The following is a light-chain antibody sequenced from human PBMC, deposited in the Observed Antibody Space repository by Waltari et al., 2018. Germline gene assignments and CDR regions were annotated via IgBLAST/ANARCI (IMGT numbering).Light chain of an antibody. CDR3: QRYGTLPAT. Sequence: EIVLTQSPGTLSLSPGERATLSCRASQSVSRALRTLAWYLQKPGQAPRLLIYDASTRATGIPDRFSGSGSGTDFTLTISRLEPDDFAVYYCQRYGTLPATFGQGTKVEIK. CDR2: DAS. CDR1: QSVSRALRT. J-gene: IGKJ1*01. V-gene: IGKV3-20*01.